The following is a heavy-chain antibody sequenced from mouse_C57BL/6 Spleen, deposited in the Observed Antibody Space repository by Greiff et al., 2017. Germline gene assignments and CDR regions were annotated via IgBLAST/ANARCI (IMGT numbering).Heavy chain of an antibody. Sequence: QVQLQQSGPELVKPGASVKISCKASGYAFSSSWMNWVKQRPGKCLEWIGRIYPGDGDTNYNGKFKGKATLTADKSSSTAYMQLSSLTSEDSAVYFCARRPGYYYAMDYWGQGTSVTVSS. CDR1: GYAFSSSW. CDR2: IYPGDGDT. CDR3: ARRPGYYYAMDY. J-gene: IGHJ4*01. V-gene: IGHV1-82*01.